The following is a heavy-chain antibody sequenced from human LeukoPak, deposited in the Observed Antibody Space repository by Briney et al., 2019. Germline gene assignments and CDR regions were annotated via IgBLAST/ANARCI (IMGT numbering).Heavy chain of an antibody. CDR1: GFTFSSYA. CDR2: ISGSGDST. Sequence: GGSLRLSCAASGFTFSSYAMSWVRQAPGKGLEWVSAISGSGDSTYYGDSVKGRFTISRDNSKNTLYLQMNSLRAEDTAVYYCAKIRPLDSSSWSHGDYWGQGTLVTVSS. V-gene: IGHV3-23*01. J-gene: IGHJ4*02. CDR3: AKIRPLDSSSWSHGDY. D-gene: IGHD6-13*01.